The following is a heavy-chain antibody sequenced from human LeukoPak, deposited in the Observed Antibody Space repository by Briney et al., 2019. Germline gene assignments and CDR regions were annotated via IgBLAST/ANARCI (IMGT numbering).Heavy chain of an antibody. V-gene: IGHV3-15*01. D-gene: IGHD2-21*01. CDR2: IKSKTDGGTT. Sequence: GGSLRLSCAASGFTFSDYYMSWIRQAPGKGLEWVGRIKSKTDGGTTDYAAPVKGRFTISRDDSKNTLYLQMNSLKTEDTAVYYCTTADPIVVVNGYFDYWGQGTLVTVSS. CDR3: TTADPIVVVNGYFDY. J-gene: IGHJ4*02. CDR1: GFTFSDYY.